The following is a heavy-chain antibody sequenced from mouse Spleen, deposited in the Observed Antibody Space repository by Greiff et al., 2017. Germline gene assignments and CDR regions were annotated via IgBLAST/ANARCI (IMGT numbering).Heavy chain of an antibody. CDR2: IDPSDSYT. CDR1: GYTFTSYW. CDR3: AWGNYAVGYFDY. D-gene: IGHD2-1*01. V-gene: IGHV1-69*01. Sequence: QVQLQQPGAELVMPGASVKLSCKASGYTFTSYWMHWVKQRPGQGLEWIGEIDPSDSYTNYNQKFKGKATLTVDKSSSTAYMQLSSLTSEDSAVYYCAWGNYAVGYFDYWGQGTTLTVSS. J-gene: IGHJ2*01.